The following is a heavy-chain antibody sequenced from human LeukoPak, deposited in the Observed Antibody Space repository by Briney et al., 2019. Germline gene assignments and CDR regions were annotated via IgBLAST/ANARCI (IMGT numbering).Heavy chain of an antibody. J-gene: IGHJ3*02. CDR3: ARAKRNGFDI. CDR2: INQHGSET. CDR1: GFNLRSNW. Sequence: GGSLRLSCIASGFNLRSNWMQWVRQAPGKGLEWVANINQHGSETYYVDSVKGRFIISRDNAKNSLYLQMNSLRAEDTAVYYCARAKRNGFDIWGQGTMVTVSS. V-gene: IGHV3-7*04.